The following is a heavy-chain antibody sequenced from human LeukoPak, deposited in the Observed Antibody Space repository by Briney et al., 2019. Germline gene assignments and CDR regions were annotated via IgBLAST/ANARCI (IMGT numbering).Heavy chain of an antibody. D-gene: IGHD2-2*01. CDR1: GFTFTNYW. V-gene: IGHV3-7*03. CDR3: ARDRVVAAGTPFDY. Sequence: GSLRLSCAASGFTFTNYWMNWVRQAPGKGLEWVANIKQDGSEKYYVDSVKGRFTVSRDNAKNSLYLQMNSLRAEDTAVYYCARDRVVAAGTPFDYWGQGTLVTVSS. CDR2: IKQDGSEK. J-gene: IGHJ4*02.